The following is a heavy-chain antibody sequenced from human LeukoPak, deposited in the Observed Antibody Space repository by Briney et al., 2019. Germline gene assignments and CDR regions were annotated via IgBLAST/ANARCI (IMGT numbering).Heavy chain of an antibody. J-gene: IGHJ4*02. Sequence: ASVKVSCKASGYTFTSYDINWVRQATGQGLEWMGWMNPNSGNTGYAQKFQGRVTMTRNTSISTAYMELSSLRSEDTAVYYCAAGSGSYYILNFDYWGQGTLVTVSS. CDR1: GYTFTSYD. V-gene: IGHV1-8*01. D-gene: IGHD3-10*01. CDR2: MNPNSGNT. CDR3: AAGSGSYYILNFDY.